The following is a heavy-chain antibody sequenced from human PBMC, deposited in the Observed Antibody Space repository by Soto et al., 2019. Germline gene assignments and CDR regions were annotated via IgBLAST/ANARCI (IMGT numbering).Heavy chain of an antibody. J-gene: IGHJ3*02. CDR1: GFTFSSYS. V-gene: IGHV3-21*01. CDR2: ISSSSSYI. D-gene: IGHD5-12*01. CDR3: ARDGAVEMATIGNAFDI. Sequence: EVQLVESGGGLVKPGGSLRLSCAASGFTFSSYSMNWVRQAPGKGLEWVSSISSSSSYIYYADSVKGRFTISRDNAKNSLYLQMNSLRAEDTAVYYCARDGAVEMATIGNAFDIWGQVTMVTVSS.